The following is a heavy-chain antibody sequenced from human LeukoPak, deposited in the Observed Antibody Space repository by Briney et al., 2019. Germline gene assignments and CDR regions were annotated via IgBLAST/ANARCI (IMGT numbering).Heavy chain of an antibody. CDR2: IYYSGST. Sequence: SETLSLTCAVYGGSFSGYYWSWIRQPPGKGLEWIGYIYYSGSTNYNPSLKSRVTISVDTSKNQFSLKLSSVTAADTAVYYCASSVDYGDYHYWGQGTLVTVSS. CDR3: ASSVDYGDYHY. V-gene: IGHV4-59*08. CDR1: GGSFSGYY. D-gene: IGHD4-17*01. J-gene: IGHJ4*02.